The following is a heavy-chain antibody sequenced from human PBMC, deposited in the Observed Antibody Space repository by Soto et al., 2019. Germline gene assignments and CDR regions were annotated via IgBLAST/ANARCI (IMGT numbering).Heavy chain of an antibody. CDR3: VREPQQLVTENRYYYYYGMDV. Sequence: ASVKVSCKASGYTFTSYYMHWVRQAPGQGLEWMGIINPSGGSTSYAQKFQGRVTMTRDTSTSTVYMELSSLRSEDTAVYYCVREPQQLVTENRYYYYYGMDVWGQGTTVTVSS. D-gene: IGHD6-13*01. CDR1: GYTFTSYY. CDR2: INPSGGST. V-gene: IGHV1-46*01. J-gene: IGHJ6*02.